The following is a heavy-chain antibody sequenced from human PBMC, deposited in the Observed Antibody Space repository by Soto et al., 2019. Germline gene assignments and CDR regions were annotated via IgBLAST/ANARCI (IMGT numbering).Heavy chain of an antibody. CDR1: GGTFSSYA. CDR2: IIPIFGTA. D-gene: IGHD3-3*01. Sequence: SVKVSCKASGGTFSSYAISWVRQAPGQGLEWMGGIIPIFGTANYAQKFQGRVTITADESTSTAYMELSSLRSEDTAVYYCARGSPSPGGDPHNNFGVVINYYYYYGMDVWGQGTTVTVSS. V-gene: IGHV1-69*13. J-gene: IGHJ6*02. CDR3: ARGSPSPGGDPHNNFGVVINYYYYYGMDV.